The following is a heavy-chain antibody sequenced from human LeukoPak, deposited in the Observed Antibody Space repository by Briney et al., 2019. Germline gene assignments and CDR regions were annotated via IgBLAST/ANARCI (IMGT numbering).Heavy chain of an antibody. CDR1: GGSITSYY. Sequence: SETLSLTCTVSGGSITSYYWSWIRQPPGKGLEWIGRIYTSGSTNYNPSLKSRVTMSVDTSKNQFSLKLSSVTAADTAVYYCARDLAKPRYYDSSGYYAFDIWGQGTMVTVSS. D-gene: IGHD3-22*01. V-gene: IGHV4-4*07. CDR2: IYTSGST. J-gene: IGHJ3*02. CDR3: ARDLAKPRYYDSSGYYAFDI.